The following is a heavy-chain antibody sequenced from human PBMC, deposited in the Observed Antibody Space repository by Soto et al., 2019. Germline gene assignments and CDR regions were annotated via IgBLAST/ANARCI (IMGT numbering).Heavy chain of an antibody. Sequence: QVQLVESGGGVVQPGRSLRLSCATSGFTFSSYGMHWVRQAPGKGLEWVAIIWYDGSNKDYVDSVKCRFTISKDNSKNTLYLQLNRLRDEDTAVYYCAREGGGSHYFDYWGQGTLVTVSS. J-gene: IGHJ4*02. CDR3: AREGGGSHYFDY. D-gene: IGHD3-16*01. V-gene: IGHV3-33*01. CDR2: IWYDGSNK. CDR1: GFTFSSYG.